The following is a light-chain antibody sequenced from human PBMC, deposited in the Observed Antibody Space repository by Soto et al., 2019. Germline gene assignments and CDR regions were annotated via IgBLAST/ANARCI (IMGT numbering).Light chain of an antibody. V-gene: IGKV1-5*01. J-gene: IGKJ1*01. CDR2: DAS. CDR3: QKYXSYWT. CDR1: QNIRSR. Sequence: DIQMTQAPSTLSAAVGDRVTITCRASQNIRSRLACFQQKLGKAPKLLIYDASSLESGVPQRFSGSGSGTEFTLTISSLQPDDFSTYXCQKYXSYWTFGQGTKVDIK.